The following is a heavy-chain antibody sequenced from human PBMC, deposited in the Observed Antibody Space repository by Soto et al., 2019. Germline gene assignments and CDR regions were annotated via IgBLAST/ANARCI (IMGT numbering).Heavy chain of an antibody. V-gene: IGHV4-34*01. CDR2: IDHSGKT. CDR3: ARTPLRDGSYSLPRTFDS. Sequence: PXXTLSLACAVYGRSFSGYYWRWIRQPPGKGLEWIGSIDHSGKTHQNPSLASRVTISVDTSKNQFSLKVRSVTAADTAVYYCARTPLRDGSYSLPRTFDSWGQGTLVTVSS. D-gene: IGHD1-26*01. CDR1: GRSFSGYY. J-gene: IGHJ4*02.